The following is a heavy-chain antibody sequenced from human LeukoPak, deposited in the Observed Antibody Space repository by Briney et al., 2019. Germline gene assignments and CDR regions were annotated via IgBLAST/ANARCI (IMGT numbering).Heavy chain of an antibody. CDR1: GFTFDDYS. CDR3: ARDYDSSGYSDAFDT. D-gene: IGHD3-22*01. V-gene: IGHV3-20*04. J-gene: IGHJ3*02. Sequence: PGGSLRLSCADPGFTFDDYSMSWVRQAPGKGLEWVSGINWNGGSTGYADSVKGRFTISRDNAKNSLYLQMKSLRAEDTALYYCARDYDSSGYSDAFDTWGQGTRVSVSS. CDR2: INWNGGST.